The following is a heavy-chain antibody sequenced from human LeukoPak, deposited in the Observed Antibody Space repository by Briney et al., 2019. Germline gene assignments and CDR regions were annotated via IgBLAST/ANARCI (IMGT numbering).Heavy chain of an antibody. CDR3: ARQSGATAIAI. CDR1: GGSISSSSYY. J-gene: IGHJ4*02. CDR2: IYYSGST. D-gene: IGHD5-18*01. Sequence: SETLSLTCTVSGGSISSSSYYWGWIRQPPGTGLEWIGSIYYSGSTYYNPSLKSRVTISVDTSKNQFSLKLSSVTAADMAVYYCARQSGATAIAIWGQGTLVTVSS. V-gene: IGHV4-39*01.